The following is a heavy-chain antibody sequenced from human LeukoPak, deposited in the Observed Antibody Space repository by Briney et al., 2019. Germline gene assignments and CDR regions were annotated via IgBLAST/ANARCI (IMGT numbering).Heavy chain of an antibody. J-gene: IGHJ3*02. Sequence: QPGGSLRLSCSASGFTFSSYAMHWVRQAPGKGLEWVAVISYDGSNKYYADSVKGRFTISRDNSKNTLYLQMNSLRAEDTAVYYCAREGPAYCGGDCSAFDIWGQGTMVTVSS. D-gene: IGHD2-21*02. CDR2: ISYDGSNK. V-gene: IGHV3-30-3*01. CDR1: GFTFSSYA. CDR3: AREGPAYCGGDCSAFDI.